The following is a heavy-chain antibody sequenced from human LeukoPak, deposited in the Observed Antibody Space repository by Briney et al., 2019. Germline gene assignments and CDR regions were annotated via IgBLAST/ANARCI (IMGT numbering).Heavy chain of an antibody. J-gene: IGHJ4*02. V-gene: IGHV3-30*03. D-gene: IGHD5-24*01. CDR3: ARDYKYAFDN. Sequence: PGGSLRLSCAASGFTFSSYGMHWVRQAAGKGLEWVAIISYDGSNKYYADSVKGRFTISRDNSKNTLYLQMNSLRAEDTAVYYCARDYKYAFDNWGQGTLVTVSS. CDR1: GFTFSSYG. CDR2: ISYDGSNK.